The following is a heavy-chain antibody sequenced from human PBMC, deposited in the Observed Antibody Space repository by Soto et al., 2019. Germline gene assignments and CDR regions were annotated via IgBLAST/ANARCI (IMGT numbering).Heavy chain of an antibody. CDR2: ISYDGSYK. Sequence: QVQLVESGGGVVQPGRSLRLSCAASGFIFSSYGMHWVRQAPGKGLEWVAIISYDGSYKYFADSVKGRFTISRDNLKNTLYLQMNNLRAEVTAVYYCAKGYGGDFYWYFDLWGRGTLVSVSS. CDR3: AKGYGGDFYWYFDL. V-gene: IGHV3-30*18. D-gene: IGHD2-21*01. CDR1: GFIFSSYG. J-gene: IGHJ2*01.